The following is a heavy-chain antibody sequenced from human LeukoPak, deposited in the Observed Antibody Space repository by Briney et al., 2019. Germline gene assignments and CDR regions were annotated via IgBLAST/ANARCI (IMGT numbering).Heavy chain of an antibody. V-gene: IGHV1-2*02. J-gene: IGHJ5*02. Sequence: ASVKVSCKASGYTFTGYYTHWVRQAPGQGLEWMGWINPNSGGTNYAQKFQGRVTMTRDTSISTAYMELRSLRSEDTAVYYCARDEKGGRDCSSTNCPNWFDPWGQGTLVIVSS. CDR1: GYTFTGYY. CDR3: ARDEKGGRDCSSTNCPNWFDP. D-gene: IGHD2-2*01. CDR2: INPNSGGT.